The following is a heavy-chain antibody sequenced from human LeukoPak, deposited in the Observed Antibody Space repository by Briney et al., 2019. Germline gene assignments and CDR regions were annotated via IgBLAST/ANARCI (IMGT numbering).Heavy chain of an antibody. CDR1: GGSFSGYY. CDR3: ARRQDKDSSGYYYHWFDP. V-gene: IGHV4-34*01. J-gene: IGHJ5*02. D-gene: IGHD3-22*01. CDR2: INHSGST. Sequence: SETLSLTCAVYGGSFSGYYWSWIRQPPGKGLEWIGEINHSGSTNYNPSLKSRVTISVDTSKNQFSLKLSSVTAADTAVYYCARRQDKDSSGYYYHWFDPWGQGTLVTVSS.